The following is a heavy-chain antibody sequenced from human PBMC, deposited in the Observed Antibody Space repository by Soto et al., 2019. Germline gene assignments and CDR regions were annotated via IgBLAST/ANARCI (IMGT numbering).Heavy chain of an antibody. CDR1: GFTFSTYW. CDR3: ARDKSDIVATIPGLIDY. CDR2: INSDGSST. Sequence: GGSLRLSCAASGFTFSTYWMHWVRQAPGKGLAWVSRINSDGSSTSYADSVKGRFTISRDNSKNTLYLQMSSLRAEDTAVYYCARDKSDIVATIPGLIDYWGQGTLVTVSS. D-gene: IGHD5-12*01. J-gene: IGHJ4*02. V-gene: IGHV3-74*01.